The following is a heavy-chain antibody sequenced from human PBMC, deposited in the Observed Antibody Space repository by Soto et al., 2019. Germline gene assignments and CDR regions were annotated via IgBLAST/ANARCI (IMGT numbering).Heavy chain of an antibody. V-gene: IGHV4-59*01. Sequence: SETLSLTCTVSGGSISSYYWSWIRQPPGKGLEWIGYIYYSGSTNYNPSLKSRVTISVDTSKNQFSLKLSSVTAADTAVYYCAREGYSCSSSVRDAYYYYGMDVWGQGTTVTVSS. CDR1: GGSISSYY. D-gene: IGHD6-6*01. J-gene: IGHJ6*02. CDR3: AREGYSCSSSVRDAYYYYGMDV. CDR2: IYYSGST.